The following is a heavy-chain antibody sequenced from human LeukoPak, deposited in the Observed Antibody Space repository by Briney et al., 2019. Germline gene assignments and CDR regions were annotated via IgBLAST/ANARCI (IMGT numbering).Heavy chain of an antibody. CDR2: IIPIFGTA. D-gene: IGHD6-6*01. CDR3: ARDLLIGIAARGYFDY. J-gene: IGHJ4*02. CDR1: GGTFSSYA. V-gene: IGHV1-69*05. Sequence: ASVKVSCKASGGTFSSYAISWVRQAPGQGLEWMGGIIPIFGTANYAQKFQGRVTITTDESTSTAYMELSSLRSEDMAVYYCARDLLIGIAARGYFDYWGQGTLVTVSS.